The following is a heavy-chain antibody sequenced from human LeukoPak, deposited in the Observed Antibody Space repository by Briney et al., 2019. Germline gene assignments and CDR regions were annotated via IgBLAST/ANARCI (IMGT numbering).Heavy chain of an antibody. J-gene: IGHJ4*02. CDR1: GFTXNSRT. CDR3: ARDSIAAAAPFDY. CDR2: ITSSGTYI. V-gene: IGHV3-21*01. D-gene: IGHD6-13*01. Sequence: SLRLSCAASGFTXNSRTMNWVRQAPGRGLEWVSSITSSGTYIYYADSVKGRFTISRDSAKNSLYLQMNSLRAEDTAVYYCARDSIAAAAPFDYWGQGTLVTVSS.